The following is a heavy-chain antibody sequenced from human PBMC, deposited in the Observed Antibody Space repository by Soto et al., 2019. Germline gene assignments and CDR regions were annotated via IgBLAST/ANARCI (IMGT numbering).Heavy chain of an antibody. D-gene: IGHD6-13*01. Sequence: GGSLRLSCAASGFTFSSYAMSWVRQAPGKGLEWVSAISGSGGSTYYADSVKGRFTISRDNSKNTLYLQMNSLRAEDTAVYYCAKDPAYGSPSVQGGGDWFDPWGQGTLVTVSS. CDR2: ISGSGGST. CDR1: GFTFSSYA. V-gene: IGHV3-23*01. J-gene: IGHJ5*02. CDR3: AKDPAYGSPSVQGGGDWFDP.